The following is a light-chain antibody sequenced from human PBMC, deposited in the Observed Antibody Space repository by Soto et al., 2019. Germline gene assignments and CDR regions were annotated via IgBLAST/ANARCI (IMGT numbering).Light chain of an antibody. CDR2: GTS. Sequence: EVVLTQSACTLSLSTGERATLSCRASQSVGSSYLAWYQQKPGQAPRVLIYGTSSRATGIPDRFSGSGSGTDFTLTISRLEPEDFAVYYCQQYTTSSWTFGQGTKVDIK. J-gene: IGKJ1*01. CDR1: QSVGSSY. CDR3: QQYTTSSWT. V-gene: IGKV3-20*01.